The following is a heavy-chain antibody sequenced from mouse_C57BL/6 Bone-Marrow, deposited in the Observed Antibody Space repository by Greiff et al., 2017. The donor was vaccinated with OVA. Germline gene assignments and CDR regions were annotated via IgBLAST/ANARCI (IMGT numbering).Heavy chain of an antibody. Sequence: QVQLQQPGAELVMPGASVKLSCKASGYTFTSYWMHWVKQRPGPGLEWIGEIYPTDSYTNYNQKFKGKSTLTADKSSSTAYMQLRSLTSEDSAVYYCAREDNGSTLYDVEDWGKGTSVTVSS. V-gene: IGHV1-69*01. CDR1: GYTFTSYW. CDR2: IYPTDSYT. D-gene: IGHD1-1*01. J-gene: IGHJ4*01. CDR3: AREDNGSTLYDVED.